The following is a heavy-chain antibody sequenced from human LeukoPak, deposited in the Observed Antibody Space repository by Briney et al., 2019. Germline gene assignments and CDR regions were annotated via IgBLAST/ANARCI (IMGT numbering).Heavy chain of an antibody. CDR3: ARDWGYCSGGSCYGMDV. J-gene: IGHJ6*02. D-gene: IGHD2-15*01. V-gene: IGHV3-21*01. CDR2: ISSSSSYI. CDR1: GFTFSSYS. Sequence: GGSLRLSYAASGFTFSSYSMNWVRQAPGKGLEWVSSISSSSSYIYYADPVKGRFTISRDNAKNSLYLQMNSLRAEDTAVYYCARDWGYCSGGSCYGMDVWGQGTTVTVSS.